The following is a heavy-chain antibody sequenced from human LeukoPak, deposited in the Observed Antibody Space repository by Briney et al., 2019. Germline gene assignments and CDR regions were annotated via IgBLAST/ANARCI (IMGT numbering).Heavy chain of an antibody. CDR2: IRDSGGSK. D-gene: IGHD3-3*01. Sequence: PGGSLRLSCAASGFTFSSYAMSWVRQAPGRGLEGVSAIRDSGGSKYYAGSLKGPFPISRDNSKNTLYLQMNSLRAEDTAVYYCAKDNRFAFWSGYTYFMDVWGKGTTVTVSS. V-gene: IGHV3-23*01. J-gene: IGHJ6*03. CDR3: AKDNRFAFWSGYTYFMDV. CDR1: GFTFSSYA.